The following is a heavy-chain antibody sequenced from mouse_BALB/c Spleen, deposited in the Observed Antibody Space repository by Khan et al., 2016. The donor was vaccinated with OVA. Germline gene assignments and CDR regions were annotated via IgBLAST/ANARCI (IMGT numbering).Heavy chain of an antibody. J-gene: IGHJ4*01. V-gene: IGHV1-18*01. D-gene: IGHD3-3*01. CDR3: ARDAGRY. CDR1: GYTFTEYT. Sequence: VQLQQSGPELVKPGASVKISCKTSGYTFTEYTLHWVKQSHGKSLEWIGVINPKNGVTSYNQKFKGKATLTVDKSSSTAYMEFRSLTSEDSADYYCARDAGRYWGQGTSVTVSS. CDR2: INPKNGVT.